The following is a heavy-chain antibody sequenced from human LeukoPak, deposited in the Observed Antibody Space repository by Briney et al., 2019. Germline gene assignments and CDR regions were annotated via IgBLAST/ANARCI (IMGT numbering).Heavy chain of an antibody. CDR2: ISSSSSYI. J-gene: IGHJ4*02. Sequence: PGGSLRLSCAVSGFTFSSYSMNWVRQAPGKGLEWVSSISSSSSYIYYADSVKGRFTISRDNAKNSLYLQMNSLRAEDTAVYYCAREGCSSTSCYTSVYWGQGTLVTVSS. CDR3: AREGCSSTSCYTSVY. V-gene: IGHV3-21*01. CDR1: GFTFSSYS. D-gene: IGHD2-2*02.